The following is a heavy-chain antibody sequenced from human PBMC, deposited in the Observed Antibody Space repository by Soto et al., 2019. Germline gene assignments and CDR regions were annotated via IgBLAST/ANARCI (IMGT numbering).Heavy chain of an antibody. D-gene: IGHD4-17*01. CDR2: IYYSGST. CDR3: ARALTTVTLFDP. J-gene: IGHJ5*02. Sequence: QVQLQESGPGLVKPSQTLSLTCTVSGGSISSGGYYWSWIRQHPGKGLECIGYIYYSGSTHYNPSLNSRVTISVDTSKNQFSLKLSSVTAADTAVYYCARALTTVTLFDPWGQGTLVTVSS. CDR1: GGSISSGGYY. V-gene: IGHV4-31*03.